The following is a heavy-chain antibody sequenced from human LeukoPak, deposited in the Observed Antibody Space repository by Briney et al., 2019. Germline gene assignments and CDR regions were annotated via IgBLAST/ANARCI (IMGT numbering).Heavy chain of an antibody. CDR2: IIPIFGTA. V-gene: IGHV1-69*13. Sequence: ASVKVSCKASGGTFSSYAISWVRQAPGQGLEWMGGIIPIFGTANYAQKFQGRVTIIADESTSTAYMELSSLRSEDTAVYYCARDLGYYDSSGYYSCWFDPWGQGTLVTVSS. J-gene: IGHJ5*02. D-gene: IGHD3-22*01. CDR3: ARDLGYYDSSGYYSCWFDP. CDR1: GGTFSSYA.